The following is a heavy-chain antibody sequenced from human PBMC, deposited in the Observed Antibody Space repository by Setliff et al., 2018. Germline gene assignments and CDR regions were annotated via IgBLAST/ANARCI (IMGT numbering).Heavy chain of an antibody. D-gene: IGHD3-22*01. CDR1: GGSFSSGGYY. Sequence: SETLSLTCTVSGGSFSSGGYYWSWIRQHPGKGLEWIGYIYYSGSTYYNPSLKSRVTLSVDTSKNQFSLKLSSVTAADTAVYYCARGKIRITMTVVPTGGAFDIWGQGTMVTVSS. CDR2: IYYSGST. V-gene: IGHV4-31*03. J-gene: IGHJ3*02. CDR3: ARGKIRITMTVVPTGGAFDI.